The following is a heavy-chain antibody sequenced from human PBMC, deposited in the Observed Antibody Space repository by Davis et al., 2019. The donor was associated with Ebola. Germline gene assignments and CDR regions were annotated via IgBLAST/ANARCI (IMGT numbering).Heavy chain of an antibody. CDR1: GFTFRNYA. CDR2: MSASGGTI. V-gene: IGHV3-23*01. CDR3: SLPIRLGELSLTFTAFEI. D-gene: IGHD3-16*02. Sequence: PGGSLRLSCAASGFTFRNYAMNWVRQAPGKGLEWVSGMSASGGTIYYADSVKGRFTISRDNSKNTLYLQMNSLGVEDTAVYYCSLPIRLGELSLTFTAFEIWGHGTMVTVSS. J-gene: IGHJ3*02.